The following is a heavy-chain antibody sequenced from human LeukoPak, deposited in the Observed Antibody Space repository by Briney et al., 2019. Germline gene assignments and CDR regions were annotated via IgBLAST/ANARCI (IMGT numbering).Heavy chain of an antibody. J-gene: IGHJ4*02. CDR1: GYSISSGYY. CDR2: IYHGGST. Sequence: PSETLSLTCAVSGYSISSGYYWGWIRQPPGKGLEWIGSIYHGGSTYYNPSLKSRVTISVDTSENQFSLKLSSVTAADTAVYYCARDQGGYDTSGYQDYWGQGTLVTVSS. D-gene: IGHD3-22*01. V-gene: IGHV4-38-2*01. CDR3: ARDQGGYDTSGYQDY.